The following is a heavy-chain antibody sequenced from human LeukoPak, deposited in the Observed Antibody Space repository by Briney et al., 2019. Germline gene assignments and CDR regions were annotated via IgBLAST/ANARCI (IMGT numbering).Heavy chain of an antibody. J-gene: IGHJ5*02. CDR1: GFTFSSYW. CDR3: AREGYQLLYKSKYNWFDP. CDR2: IKQDGSEK. V-gene: IGHV3-7*01. D-gene: IGHD2-2*02. Sequence: GGSLRLTCAASGFTFSSYWMSWVRQAPGKGLEWVANIKQDGSEKYYVDSVKGRFTISRDNAKNSLYLQMNSLRAEDTAVYYCAREGYQLLYKSKYNWFDPWGQGTLVTVSS.